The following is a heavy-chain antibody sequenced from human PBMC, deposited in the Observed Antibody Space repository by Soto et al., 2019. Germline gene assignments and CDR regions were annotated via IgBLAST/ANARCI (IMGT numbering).Heavy chain of an antibody. Sequence: GGSLRLSCAASGFTFSSYSRNWVRQAPGKGLEWVSSISSSSSYIYYADSVKGRFTISRDNAKNSLYLQMNSLRAEDTAVYYCARESHYCSSTSCYNWFDPWGQGTLVTVSS. J-gene: IGHJ5*02. V-gene: IGHV3-21*01. CDR1: GFTFSSYS. D-gene: IGHD2-2*01. CDR3: ARESHYCSSTSCYNWFDP. CDR2: ISSSSSYI.